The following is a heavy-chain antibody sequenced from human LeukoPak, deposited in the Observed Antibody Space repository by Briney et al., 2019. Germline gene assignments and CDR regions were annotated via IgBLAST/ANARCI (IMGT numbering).Heavy chain of an antibody. J-gene: IGHJ5*02. V-gene: IGHV3-33*08. Sequence: GGSLRLSCAASGFTFSSYAMSWVRQAPGKGLEWVAVIWYDGSNKYYADSVKGRFTISRDNSKNTLYLQMNSLRAEDTAVYYCARDPTPFPYDYLRFDPWGQGTLVTVSS. CDR2: IWYDGSNK. D-gene: IGHD2/OR15-2a*01. CDR3: ARDPTPFPYDYLRFDP. CDR1: GFTFSSYA.